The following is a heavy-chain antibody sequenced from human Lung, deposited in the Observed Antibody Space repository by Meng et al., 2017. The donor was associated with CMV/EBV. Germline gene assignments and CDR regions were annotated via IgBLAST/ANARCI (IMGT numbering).Heavy chain of an antibody. J-gene: IGHJ2*01. CDR1: FSRHP. Sequence: FSRHPMHWLRHVPGQGLEWLSSVSGTNNYIYYADSVQGRFTISRDNAKNSLYLQMDSLRAEDTAIYYCARFGDSGLMLFTTYWYFDLWGRGTLVTVSS. V-gene: IGHV3-21*01. CDR2: VSGTNNYI. D-gene: IGHD2-8*01. CDR3: ARFGDSGLMLFTTYWYFDL.